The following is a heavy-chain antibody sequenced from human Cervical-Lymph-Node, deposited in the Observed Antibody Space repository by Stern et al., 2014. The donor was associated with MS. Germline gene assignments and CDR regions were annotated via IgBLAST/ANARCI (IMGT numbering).Heavy chain of an antibody. CDR2: INHSGST. V-gene: IGHV4-34*01. D-gene: IGHD5-18*01. CDR1: GGSFSGYY. Sequence: QVQLQQWGAGLLKPSETLSLTCAVYGGSFSGYYWSWIRQPPGKGLEWIGEINHSGSTNYTPSLKGRVTISVDTSKTQFSLKLSSVTAADTAVYYCARGQLRRGYYFDYWGQGTLVTVSS. J-gene: IGHJ4*02. CDR3: ARGQLRRGYYFDY.